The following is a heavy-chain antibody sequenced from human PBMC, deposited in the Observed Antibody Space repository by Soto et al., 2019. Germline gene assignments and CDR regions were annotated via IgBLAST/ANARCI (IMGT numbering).Heavy chain of an antibody. CDR3: ARAPWMSHDDFDX. Sequence: EGSLTLSCAASGFTFSSHWMHWVRQAPGKGLVWVSRVKGDGRETTYADSVKARFTIYRDNTKKTLYLQMNSMRPEDTAVYYCARAPWMSHDDFDXSGHGTLFTV. V-gene: IGHV3-74*01. D-gene: IGHD5-12*01. J-gene: IGHJ3*02. CDR1: GFTFSSHW. CDR2: VKGDGRET.